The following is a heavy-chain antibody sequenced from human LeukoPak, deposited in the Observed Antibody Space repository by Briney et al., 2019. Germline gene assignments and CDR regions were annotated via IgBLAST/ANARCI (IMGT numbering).Heavy chain of an antibody. CDR3: ARVHPSYYFDY. CDR2: IYHSGST. CDR1: GGSISSGGYY. J-gene: IGHJ4*02. Sequence: SETLSLTCTVSGGSISSGGYYWSWIRQPPGKGLEWIGYIYHSGSTYYNPPLKSRVTISVDRSKNQFSLKLSSVTAADTAVYYCARVHPSYYFDYWGQGTLVTVSS. V-gene: IGHV4-30-2*01.